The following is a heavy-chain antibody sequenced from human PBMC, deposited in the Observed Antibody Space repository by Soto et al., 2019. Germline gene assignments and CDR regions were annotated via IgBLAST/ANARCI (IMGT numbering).Heavy chain of an antibody. CDR3: ARVSGWYYYYGMDV. J-gene: IGHJ6*02. CDR2: IYYSGST. D-gene: IGHD6-19*01. CDR1: GGSISSYY. V-gene: IGHV4-59*01. Sequence: LSLTCTVSGGSISSYYWSWIRQPPGKGLEWIGYIYYSGSTNYNPSLKSRVTISVDTSKNQFSLKLSSVTAADTAVYYCARVSGWYYYYGMDVWGQGTTVTASS.